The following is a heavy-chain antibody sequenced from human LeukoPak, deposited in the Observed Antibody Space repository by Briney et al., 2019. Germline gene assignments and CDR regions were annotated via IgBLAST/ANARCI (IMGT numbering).Heavy chain of an antibody. D-gene: IGHD6-13*01. CDR3: ARDRYETNTGYSTSDY. V-gene: IGHV1-69*04. CDR1: GGTFSSCA. Sequence: EASVKVSCKASGGTFSSCAMSWVRQAPGQGLGWMGKIIPILGIANYAQKFQGRVTITADKSTSTAYMELSSLRSEDTAVYYGARDRYETNTGYSTSDYWGQGTLVTVSS. CDR2: IIPILGIA. J-gene: IGHJ4*02.